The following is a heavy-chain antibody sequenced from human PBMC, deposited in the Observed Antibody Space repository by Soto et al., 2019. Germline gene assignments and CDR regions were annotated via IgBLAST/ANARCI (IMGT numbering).Heavy chain of an antibody. Sequence: PSETLSLSCTVSGGSISSNYWSWVRQPPGKGLAGNRYIYYSGSTNYNPSLKSRVTISVDTSKNQFSLKMSSVTAADTAVYYCARRYRGNLAYWGQGTLVTVSS. V-gene: IGHV4-59*08. CDR3: ARRYRGNLAY. CDR2: IYYSGST. J-gene: IGHJ4*02. D-gene: IGHD1-1*01. CDR1: GGSISSNY.